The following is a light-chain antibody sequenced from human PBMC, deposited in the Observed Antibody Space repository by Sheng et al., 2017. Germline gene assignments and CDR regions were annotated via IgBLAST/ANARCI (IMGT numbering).Light chain of an antibody. J-gene: IGKJ1*01. CDR3: QQYNTXPWT. CDR1: QSISTW. V-gene: IGKV1-5*03. Sequence: DVQMTQSPSTLSASVGDRVTITCRASQSISTWLAWYQQKPGKAPKILIYQTSSLQDGVPSGFSGSGSGTEFTLTISSLQPDDSATXYCQQYNTXPWTFGQGTKVEVK. CDR2: QTS.